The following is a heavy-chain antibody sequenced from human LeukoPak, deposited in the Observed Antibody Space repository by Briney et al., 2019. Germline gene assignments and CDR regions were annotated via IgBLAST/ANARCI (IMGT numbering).Heavy chain of an antibody. CDR2: ISWNSGSI. D-gene: IGHD6-19*01. CDR1: GFIFNNYA. CDR3: AKDNRRHYTSGPNPDSLH. V-gene: IGHV3-9*01. Sequence: GGSLRLSCAGSGFIFNNYAMHWVRQPPGKGLEWVSGISWNSGSIDYAGSLKGRFTISRENAKNSLYLQMNSLRVEETAFYYCAKDNRRHYTSGPNPDSLHWGQGALVTVSS. J-gene: IGHJ4*02.